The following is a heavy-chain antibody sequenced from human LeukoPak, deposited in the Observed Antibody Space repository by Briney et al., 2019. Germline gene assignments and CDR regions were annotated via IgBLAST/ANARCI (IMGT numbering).Heavy chain of an antibody. CDR2: IRSKANSYAT. CDR1: GFTFSGSA. V-gene: IGHV3-73*01. J-gene: IGHJ6*03. Sequence: GGSLKLSCAASGFTFSGSAMHWVRQASGKGLEWVGRIRSKANSYATAYAASVKGRFTISRDDSKNTAYLQMNSLKTEDTAVYYCTRRQYYYYYMDVWGKGTTVTVSS. CDR3: TRRQYYYYYMDV.